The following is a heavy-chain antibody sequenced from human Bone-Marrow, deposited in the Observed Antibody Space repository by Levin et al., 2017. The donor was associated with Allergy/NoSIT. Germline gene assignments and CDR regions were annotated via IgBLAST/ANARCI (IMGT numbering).Heavy chain of an antibody. J-gene: IGHJ6*02. Sequence: SVKVSCKASGGTFSTYSIIWVRQAPGQGLEWMGGITPMFGTTSYTQKFEARVTLTADKSTSVAYMELTSLTSADTAVYYCARAQTYDFHRSYYYGMDVWGQGTTVNVSS. V-gene: IGHV1-69*06. D-gene: IGHD3-3*01. CDR3: ARAQTYDFHRSYYYGMDV. CDR2: ITPMFGTT. CDR1: GGTFSTYS.